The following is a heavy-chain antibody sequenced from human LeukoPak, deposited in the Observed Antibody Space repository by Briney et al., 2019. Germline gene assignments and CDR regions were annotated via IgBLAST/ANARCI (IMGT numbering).Heavy chain of an antibody. CDR2: ISYNGVTT. Sequence: PGGSLRLSCAASGFTFSNHAMSWVRQAPGKGPAWVSIISYNGVTTYYADSVKGRVSFSRDNSKNKMYLEMNSLRAEDTAVYFCARRLDSSSWARVFDFWGPGTLLIVSS. D-gene: IGHD3-22*01. J-gene: IGHJ4*02. CDR3: ARRLDSSSWARVFDF. CDR1: GFTFSNHA. V-gene: IGHV3-23*01.